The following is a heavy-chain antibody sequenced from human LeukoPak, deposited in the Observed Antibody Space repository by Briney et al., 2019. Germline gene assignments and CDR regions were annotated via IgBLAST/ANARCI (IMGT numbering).Heavy chain of an antibody. CDR3: ARGSSSWEAGSFDY. CDR1: GGSISSSSYY. J-gene: IGHJ4*02. V-gene: IGHV4-39*07. Sequence: SETLSLTCTVSGGSISSSSYYWGWIRQPPGKGLEWIGSIYYSGSTYYNPSPKSRVTILVDTSKNQFSLKLSSVTAADTAVYYCARGSSSWEAGSFDYWGQGTLVTVSS. D-gene: IGHD6-13*01. CDR2: IYYSGST.